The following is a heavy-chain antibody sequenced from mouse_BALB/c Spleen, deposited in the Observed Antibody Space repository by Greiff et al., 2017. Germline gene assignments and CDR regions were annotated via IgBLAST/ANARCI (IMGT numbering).Heavy chain of an antibody. J-gene: IGHJ2*01. CDR3: ARWKIPYYFDY. CDR1: GYTFSSYW. CDR2: ILPGSGST. Sequence: VQLQQSGAELMKPGASVKISCKATGYTFSSYWIEWVKQRPGHGLEWIGEILPGSGSTNYNEKFKGKATFTADTSSNTAYMQLSSLTSEDSAVYYCARWKIPYYFDYGGQGTTLTVSS. V-gene: IGHV1-9*01.